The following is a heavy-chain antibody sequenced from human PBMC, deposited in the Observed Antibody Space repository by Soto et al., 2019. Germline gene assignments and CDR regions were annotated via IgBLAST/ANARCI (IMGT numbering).Heavy chain of an antibody. CDR3: AKVSRPSRISTPDFDF. J-gene: IGHJ4*02. V-gene: IGHV3-23*01. CDR2: ISNSGGST. CDR1: GFTFSTYA. Sequence: GSLRLSCAASGFTFSTYAMSWVRQAPGKGLEWVSLISNSGGSTYYGDSVKGRFFVSRDTSKNTLFLQLNSLRGEDTAVYYCAKVSRPSRISTPDFDFWGQGTLVTVS.